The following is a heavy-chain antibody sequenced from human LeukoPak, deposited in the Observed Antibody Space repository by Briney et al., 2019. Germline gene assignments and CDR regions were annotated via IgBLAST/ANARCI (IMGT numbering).Heavy chain of an antibody. CDR2: MYYNGRT. CDR1: GASISSGDFY. Sequence: SETLSLTCSVSGASISSGDFYWGWIRQHPGKGLEWIGYMYYNGRTYYNPSLQSRVTIELDTSMNQFSLKLNSVTAADTAVYYCATGSNDFWSGYYNFDYWGQGTLVTVSS. V-gene: IGHV4-31*03. J-gene: IGHJ4*01. D-gene: IGHD3-3*01. CDR3: ATGSNDFWSGYYNFDY.